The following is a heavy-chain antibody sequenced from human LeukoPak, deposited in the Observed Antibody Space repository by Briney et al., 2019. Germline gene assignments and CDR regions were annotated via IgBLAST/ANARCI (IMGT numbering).Heavy chain of an antibody. Sequence: SETLSLTCTISGGSISSSSYYWGWIRQPPGKGLEWIGSIYYSGSTYYNPSLKSRVTISVDTSKNQFSLKLSSVTAADTAVYYCARGGTIVGATKTFFDYWGQGTLVTVSS. CDR3: ARGGTIVGATKTFFDY. CDR2: IYYSGST. D-gene: IGHD1-26*01. V-gene: IGHV4-39*07. J-gene: IGHJ4*02. CDR1: GGSISSSSYY.